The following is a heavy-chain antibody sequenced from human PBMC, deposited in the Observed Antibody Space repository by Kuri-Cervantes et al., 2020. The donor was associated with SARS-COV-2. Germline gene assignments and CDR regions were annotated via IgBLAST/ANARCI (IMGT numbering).Heavy chain of an antibody. D-gene: IGHD3-10*01. CDR1: GFTFSSDS. V-gene: IGHV3-21*01. Sequence: GGSLRLSCAASGFTFSSDSMNWVRQAPGKGLEWVSSNSSSSSYIYYADSVKGRFTISRDNAKNSLYLQMNSLRAEDTAVYYCARVKDHPYGSGSRYYYYMDVWGKGTTVTVSS. J-gene: IGHJ6*03. CDR2: NSSSSSYI. CDR3: ARVKDHPYGSGSRYYYYMDV.